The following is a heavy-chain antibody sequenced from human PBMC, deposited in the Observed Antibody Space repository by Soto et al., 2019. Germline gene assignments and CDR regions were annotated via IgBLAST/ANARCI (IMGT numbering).Heavy chain of an antibody. CDR2: INPNSGGT. V-gene: IGHV1-2*04. D-gene: IGHD1-26*01. J-gene: IGHJ3*02. CDR1: GYTFTGYY. Sequence: QVQLVQSGAEVKKPGASVKVSCKASGYTFTGYYMHWVRQAPGQGLEWMGWINPNSGGTNYAQNFQGWVTMTRDTTISTDYMDLSRMRSDDTAVYYCARDNEGSAFDIWGQGTMVTVSS. CDR3: ARDNEGSAFDI.